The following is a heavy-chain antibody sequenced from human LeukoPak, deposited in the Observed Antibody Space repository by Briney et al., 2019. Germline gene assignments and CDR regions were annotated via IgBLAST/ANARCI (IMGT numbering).Heavy chain of an antibody. CDR2: INHSGST. CDR1: GGSFSGYY. Sequence: SETLSLTCAVYGGSFSGYYWSWIRQPPGKGLEWIGEINHSGSTNYNPSLKSRVTISVDTSKNQFSLKLSSVTAADTAVYYCARGYYDFWSGYGTLDYWGQGTLVTVSS. V-gene: IGHV4-34*01. J-gene: IGHJ4*02. CDR3: ARGYYDFWSGYGTLDY. D-gene: IGHD3-3*01.